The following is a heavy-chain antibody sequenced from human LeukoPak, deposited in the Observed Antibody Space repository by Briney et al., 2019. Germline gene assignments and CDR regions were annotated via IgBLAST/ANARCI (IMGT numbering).Heavy chain of an antibody. CDR1: GFTFSSYG. Sequence: GGSLRLSCAGSGFTFSSYGMSWVRQAPGKGLEWVSGISGSGGSTYYADSVKGRFTISRDNSKNTLYLRINSLRADDTAVYYCAKGGRGQGVVRGVNPNDYWGQGTLVIVSS. CDR2: ISGSGGST. D-gene: IGHD3-10*01. V-gene: IGHV3-23*01. J-gene: IGHJ4*02. CDR3: AKGGRGQGVVRGVNPNDY.